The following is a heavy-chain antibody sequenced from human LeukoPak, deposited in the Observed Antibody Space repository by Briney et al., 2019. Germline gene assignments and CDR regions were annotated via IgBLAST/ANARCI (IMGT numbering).Heavy chain of an antibody. Sequence: PSETLSLTCAVSGGSISSSNWWSWVRQPPGKGLEWIGEIYHSGSTNYNPSLKSRVTISVDRSKNQFSLKLSSVTAADTAVYYCAREGELWFGELSSNWFDPWGQGTLVTVSS. J-gene: IGHJ5*02. CDR2: IYHSGST. V-gene: IGHV4-4*02. CDR1: GGSISSSNW. CDR3: AREGELWFGELSSNWFDP. D-gene: IGHD3-10*01.